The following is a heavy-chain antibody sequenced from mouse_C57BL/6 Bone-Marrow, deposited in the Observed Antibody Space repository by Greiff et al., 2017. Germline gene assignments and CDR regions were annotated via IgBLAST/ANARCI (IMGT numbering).Heavy chain of an antibody. V-gene: IGHV14-1*01. CDR1: GFNIKDYY. J-gene: IGHJ3*01. Sequence: EVQLQQSGAELVRPGASVKLSCTASGFNIKDYYMHWVKQRPEQGLEWIRRIDPEDGDTEYAPKFQGKATMTADTSSNTAYLQLSSLTSEDTAVYYCTTSDGYYWFAYWGQGTLVTVSA. D-gene: IGHD2-3*01. CDR3: TTSDGYYWFAY. CDR2: IDPEDGDT.